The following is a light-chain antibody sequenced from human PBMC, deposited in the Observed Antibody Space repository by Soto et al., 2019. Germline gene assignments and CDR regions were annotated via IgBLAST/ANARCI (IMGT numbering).Light chain of an antibody. Sequence: IVLTQAPDNLSFSPCYSATLSSLFSHYTNGSYVAWCQQRPGQAPRLLIYGASSRATGISDRFSGSGSGTDFTLTISRLEAEDFAVYYCQQSSSSPITFGQGTQLEIK. CDR2: GAS. V-gene: IGKV3-20*01. J-gene: IGKJ5*01. CDR3: QQSSSSPIT. CDR1: HYTNGSY.